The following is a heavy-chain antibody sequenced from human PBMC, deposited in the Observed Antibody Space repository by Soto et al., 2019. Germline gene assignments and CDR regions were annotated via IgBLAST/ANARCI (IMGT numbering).Heavy chain of an antibody. Sequence: SDTLSLTSAAYGRSCIRYYWTCIRPLSGKGLQWIGEINRSGSTNYKPSLRGRVTISVDTSKNQLSLKVSSVTAADTAVYYCARGRTLITGTSLDYWGRGTLVTVS. CDR2: INRSGST. D-gene: IGHD1-20*01. J-gene: IGHJ4*02. V-gene: IGHV4-34*01. CDR1: GRSCIRYY. CDR3: ARGRTLITGTSLDY.